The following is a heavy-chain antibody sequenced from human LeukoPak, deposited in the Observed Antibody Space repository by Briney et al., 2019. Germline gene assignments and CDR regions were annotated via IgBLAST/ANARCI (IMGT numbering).Heavy chain of an antibody. Sequence: SVTVSFKASGGTFIIYAISWVRQAPGQGVEWMGGIIPIFGTANYAQKFQGRVTITADQSTSTAYMELSSLRSEDTAVYYCAWSGYSYGTIDDWGEGTLVTVSS. D-gene: IGHD5-18*01. CDR3: AWSGYSYGTIDD. CDR2: IIPIFGTA. CDR1: GGTFIIYA. J-gene: IGHJ4*02. V-gene: IGHV1-69*13.